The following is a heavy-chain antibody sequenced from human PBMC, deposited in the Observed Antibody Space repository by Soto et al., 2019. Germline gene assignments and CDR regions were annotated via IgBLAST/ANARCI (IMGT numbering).Heavy chain of an antibody. Sequence: PGGSLRLSCAASGFTFIIYAMHWVRHAPGKGLEWVAVISYDGSNKYYADSVKGRFTISRDNSKNTLYLQMNSLRAEDTAVYYCARDGRYCSSTSCFPDAFDIWGQGTMVTVSS. CDR3: ARDGRYCSSTSCFPDAFDI. CDR2: ISYDGSNK. CDR1: GFTFIIYA. D-gene: IGHD2-2*01. J-gene: IGHJ3*02. V-gene: IGHV3-30-3*01.